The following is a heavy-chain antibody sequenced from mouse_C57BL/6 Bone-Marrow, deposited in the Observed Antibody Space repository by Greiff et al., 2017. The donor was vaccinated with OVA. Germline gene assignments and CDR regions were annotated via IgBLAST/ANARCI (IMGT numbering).Heavy chain of an antibody. CDR1: GFPFTDYY. J-gene: IGHJ1*03. D-gene: IGHD1-1*01. CDR2: IRNKANGYTT. Sequence: EVKVVESGGGLVQPGGSLSLPCAASGFPFTDYYMSWVRQPPGKALEWLGFIRNKANGYTTEYSASVKGRFTISRDNSQSILYLQMNALRAEDSATYYGARSYYYGSSYDWYFDVWGTGTTVTVSS. V-gene: IGHV7-3*01. CDR3: ARSYYYGSSYDWYFDV.